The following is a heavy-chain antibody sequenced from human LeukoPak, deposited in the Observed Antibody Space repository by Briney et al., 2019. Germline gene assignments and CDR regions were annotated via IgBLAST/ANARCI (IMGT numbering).Heavy chain of an antibody. J-gene: IGHJ6*03. CDR2: IYYSGST. CDR3: ARVDWLANHYYYMDV. CDR1: GVSISSSSYY. V-gene: IGHV4-39*01. D-gene: IGHD2-21*01. Sequence: SDTLSLTCTVSGVSISSSSYYWGWLRQPPGKGLEWIGSIYYSGSTYYNPSLKSRVTISVDTSKNQFSLKLSSVTAADTAVYYCARVDWLANHYYYMDVWGKGTTVTVSS.